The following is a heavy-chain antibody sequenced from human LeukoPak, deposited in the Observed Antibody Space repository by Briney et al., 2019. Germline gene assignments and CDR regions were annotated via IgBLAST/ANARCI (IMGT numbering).Heavy chain of an antibody. Sequence: EASVKVSCKASGYTFTSYAMHWVRQASGQRLEWMGWINAGNGNTKYSQKFQGRVTITRDTSASTAYMELSSLRSEDTAVYYCARYNWNDVRFDPWGQGTLVTVSS. CDR2: INAGNGNT. CDR1: GYTFTSYA. CDR3: ARYNWNDVRFDP. J-gene: IGHJ5*02. D-gene: IGHD1-20*01. V-gene: IGHV1-3*01.